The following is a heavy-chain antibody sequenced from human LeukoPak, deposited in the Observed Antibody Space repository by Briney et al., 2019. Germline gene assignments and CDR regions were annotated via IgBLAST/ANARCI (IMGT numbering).Heavy chain of an antibody. V-gene: IGHV3-48*04. Sequence: GRSLRLSCAASGFTFSSYIMDWVRQAPGKGLEWVSYISSSSNTIYYADSVKGRFTISRDNAKNSLYLQMNSLGAEDTAVYYCARGYSLSYFDLWGRGTLVTVSS. D-gene: IGHD1-14*01. CDR3: ARGYSLSYFDL. J-gene: IGHJ2*01. CDR2: ISSSSNTI. CDR1: GFTFSSYI.